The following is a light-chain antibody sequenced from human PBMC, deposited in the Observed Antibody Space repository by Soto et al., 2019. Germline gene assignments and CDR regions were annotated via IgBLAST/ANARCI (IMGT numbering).Light chain of an antibody. CDR3: QQYGTSPPALT. CDR2: GAS. V-gene: IGKV3-20*01. J-gene: IGKJ4*01. Sequence: DIVFTQSPGTLSLPPGERAILACSASQSVSSSHLAWYQQKPGQAPRLLIYGASSRATGIPDRFSGSGSGTDFTLTISRLEPEDFAVYYCQQYGTSPPALTFGGGTKVEIK. CDR1: QSVSSSH.